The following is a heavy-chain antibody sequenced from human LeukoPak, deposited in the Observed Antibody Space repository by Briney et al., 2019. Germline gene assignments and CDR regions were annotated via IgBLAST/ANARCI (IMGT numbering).Heavy chain of an antibody. CDR3: ARGGGAFDI. J-gene: IGHJ3*02. CDR1: GDSVSSTSTG. CDR2: TYYRSKWYN. Sequence: SQTLSLTCAISGDSVSSTSTGWNWIRQSPSRGLEWLGRTYYRSKWYNDYAVSVKSRITVNPDTSKNQISLQLNSVTPEDTAVYYCARGGGAFDIWGQGTMVTVCS. V-gene: IGHV6-1*01.